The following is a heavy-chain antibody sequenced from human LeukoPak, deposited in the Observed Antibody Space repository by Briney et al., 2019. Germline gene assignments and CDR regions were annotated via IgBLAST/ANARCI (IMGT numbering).Heavy chain of an antibody. CDR1: GVSISAYY. J-gene: IGHJ4*02. CDR3: ARDPTTVTTIFDS. D-gene: IGHD4-17*01. Sequence: SETLSLTCSVSGVSISAYYWSWIRQPAGKGLEWIGRIYPGESIYASENTNYNPSLKSRVSMSGDTSKNQVSLKLRSATAADTAVYYCARDPTTVTTIFDSWGQGTLVTVSS. V-gene: IGHV4-4*07. CDR2: IYPGESIYASENT.